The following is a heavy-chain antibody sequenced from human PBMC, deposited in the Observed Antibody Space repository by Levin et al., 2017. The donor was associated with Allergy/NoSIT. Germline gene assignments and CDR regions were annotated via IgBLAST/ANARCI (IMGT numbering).Heavy chain of an antibody. Sequence: GESLKISCAASGFTFSSYAMHWVRQAPGKGLEWVAVISYDGSNKYYADSVKGRFTISRDNSKNTLYLQMNSLRAEDTAVYYCARGLHCSGGSCSDYWGQGTLVTVSS. CDR1: GFTFSSYA. CDR3: ARGLHCSGGSCSDY. V-gene: IGHV3-30-3*01. D-gene: IGHD2-15*01. CDR2: ISYDGSNK. J-gene: IGHJ4*02.